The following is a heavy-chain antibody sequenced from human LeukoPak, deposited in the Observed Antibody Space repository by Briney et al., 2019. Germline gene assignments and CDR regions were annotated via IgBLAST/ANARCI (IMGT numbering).Heavy chain of an antibody. J-gene: IGHJ3*02. CDR3: ARGTTYYYDSSGQDAFDI. CDR2: IGTAGDK. Sequence: GGSLRLSCAASGFTFSSYDMHWVRHATGKGLEWVSAIGTAGDKNYPGSVKGRFTISRENAKNSLYLQMNSLRAGDTAVYYCARGTTYYYDSSGQDAFDICGQGTMVTVSS. D-gene: IGHD3-22*01. CDR1: GFTFSSYD. V-gene: IGHV3-13*01.